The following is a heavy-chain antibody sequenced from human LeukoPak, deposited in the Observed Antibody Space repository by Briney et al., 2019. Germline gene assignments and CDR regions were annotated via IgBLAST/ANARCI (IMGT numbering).Heavy chain of an antibody. D-gene: IGHD5-18*01. Sequence: SETLSLTCTVSGGSISSGGYYWSWIRQHPGKGLEWIGYIYYSGSTYYNPSLKSRVTILVDTSKNQFSLKLSSATAADTAVYYCAREDTAMSSWGQGTLVTVSS. CDR2: IYYSGST. CDR1: GGSISSGGYY. V-gene: IGHV4-31*03. J-gene: IGHJ4*02. CDR3: AREDTAMSS.